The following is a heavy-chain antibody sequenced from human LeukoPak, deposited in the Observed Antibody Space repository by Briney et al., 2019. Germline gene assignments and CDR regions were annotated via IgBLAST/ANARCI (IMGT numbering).Heavy chain of an antibody. CDR2: LSSSGSAF. CDR1: GFTLSSYA. J-gene: IGHJ4*02. CDR3: ARSARLMKGVVEVTALDD. V-gene: IGHV3-48*03. Sequence: GGSLRLSCAASGFTLSSYAMSWVRQGPGKGLEWIAYLSSSGSAFSYADSVKGRFTIARDNAKNSVYLEMNSLRADDTAVYYCARSARLMKGVVEVTALDDWGQGTLVTVSS. D-gene: IGHD3-3*01.